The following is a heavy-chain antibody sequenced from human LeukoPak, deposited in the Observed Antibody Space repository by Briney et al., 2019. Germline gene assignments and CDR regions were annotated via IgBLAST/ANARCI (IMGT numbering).Heavy chain of an antibody. Sequence: GGSLRLSCAASGFTFSSYAMSWVRQAPGRGLEWVSAISGSGGSTYYADSVKGRFTISRDNSKNTLYLQMNSLRAEDTAVYYCAKGRGSYRTDYYDMDVWGQGTTVTVSS. J-gene: IGHJ6*02. D-gene: IGHD1-26*01. CDR1: GFTFSSYA. V-gene: IGHV3-23*01. CDR2: ISGSGGST. CDR3: AKGRGSYRTDYYDMDV.